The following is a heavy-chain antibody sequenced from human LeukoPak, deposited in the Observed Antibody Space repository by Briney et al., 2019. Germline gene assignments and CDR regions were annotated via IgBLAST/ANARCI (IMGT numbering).Heavy chain of an antibody. V-gene: IGHV4-39*01. J-gene: IGHJ4*02. CDR2: IYYSGST. D-gene: IGHD3-10*01. Sequence: TFRSYAMNWVRQPPGKGLEWIGSIYYSGSTYYNPSLKSRVTISVDTSKNQFSLKLSSVTAADTAVYYCARGGDGSGSYYPRGNYWGQGTLVTVSS. CDR3: ARGGDGSGSYYPRGNY. CDR1: TFRSYA.